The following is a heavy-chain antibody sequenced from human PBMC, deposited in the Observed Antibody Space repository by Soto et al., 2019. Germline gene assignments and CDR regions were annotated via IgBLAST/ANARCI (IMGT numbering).Heavy chain of an antibody. CDR2: ISYDGSNK. CDR1: GFTFSSYA. CDR3: ARRLLWFGEFNYYYYYGMDV. J-gene: IGHJ6*02. Sequence: XGSLGLSCAASGFTFSSYAMHWVRQAPGKGLEWVAVISYDGSNKYYADSVKGRFTISRDNSKNTLYLQMNSLRAEDTAVYYCARRLLWFGEFNYYYYYGMDVWGQGTTVTVSS. D-gene: IGHD3-10*01. V-gene: IGHV3-30-3*01.